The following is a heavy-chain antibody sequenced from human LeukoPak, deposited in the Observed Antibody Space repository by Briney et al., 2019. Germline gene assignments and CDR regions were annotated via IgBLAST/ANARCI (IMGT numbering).Heavy chain of an antibody. CDR3: VKDVTPGGADV. CDR2: ISLDTDRI. Sequence: GRSLRLSCAVSGFNFNIYAMHWVRQVPGKGLEWVSGISLDTDRIGYADSVRGRFTVSRDNNKNSVYLQMNSLTPEDSALYFCVKDVTPGGADVWGQGTTVTVS. D-gene: IGHD2-21*01. CDR1: GFNFNIYA. J-gene: IGHJ6*02. V-gene: IGHV3-9*01.